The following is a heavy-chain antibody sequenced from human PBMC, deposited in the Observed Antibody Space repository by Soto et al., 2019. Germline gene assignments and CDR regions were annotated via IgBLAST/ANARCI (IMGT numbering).Heavy chain of an antibody. D-gene: IGHD6-6*01. V-gene: IGHV2-5*02. J-gene: IGHJ4*02. CDR1: GFSLTTSGVG. CDR3: AHRYRYSSSSSSWYGGYFDI. CDR2: SYWDNDK. Sequence: QITLKESGPTLVAPTHTLTLTCTFSGFSLTTSGVGVGWIRQPPGKALELLAISYWDNDKRYNPSLKTRLTITKDTSENRVVLTMTNMDPVDTATYYCAHRYRYSSSSSSWYGGYFDIWGQGTLVTVSS.